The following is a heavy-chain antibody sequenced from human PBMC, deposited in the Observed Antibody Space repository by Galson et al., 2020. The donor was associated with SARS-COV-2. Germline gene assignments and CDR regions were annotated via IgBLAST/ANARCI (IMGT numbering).Heavy chain of an antibody. CDR2: INPNSGGT. CDR1: GYTFTGYY. J-gene: IGHJ6*02. D-gene: IGHD2-2*01. Sequence: ASVKVSCKASGYTFTGYYMHWVRQAPGQGLEWMGWINPNSGGTNYAQKFQGSVTMTRDTSISIAYMELSRLRSDDTAVYYCATFCGSTTCHSRPRYYFYGMDVWGQGTTVTVSS. CDR3: ATFCGSTTCHSRPRYYFYGMDV. V-gene: IGHV1-2*02.